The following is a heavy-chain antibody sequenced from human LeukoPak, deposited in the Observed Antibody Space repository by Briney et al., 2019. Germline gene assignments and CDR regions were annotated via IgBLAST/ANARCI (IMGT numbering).Heavy chain of an antibody. Sequence: GGSLRLSCAASGFTFSSYAMTWVRQAPGKGLEYVSAIGGSGANTYYADSVKGRFTISRDNSKNTLYLQMNSLRAEDTVVYHCAKAKGLLFFDYWGQGTLVTVSS. D-gene: IGHD2-21*02. CDR2: IGGSGANT. V-gene: IGHV3-23*01. CDR1: GFTFSSYA. J-gene: IGHJ4*02. CDR3: AKAKGLLFFDY.